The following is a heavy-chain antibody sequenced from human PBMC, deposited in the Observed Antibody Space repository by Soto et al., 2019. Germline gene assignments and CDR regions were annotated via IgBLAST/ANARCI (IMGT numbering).Heavy chain of an antibody. CDR2: IIPIFGTA. V-gene: IGHV1-69*13. CDR3: ARSIAAAALDAFDI. Sequence: SVKVSCKASGGTFSSYAISWVRQAPGQGLEWMGGIIPIFGTANYAQKFQGRDTMTADESTSTAYMELSSLRYEDAAVYYCARSIAAAALDAFDIWGQGTMVTVSS. CDR1: GGTFSSYA. D-gene: IGHD6-13*01. J-gene: IGHJ3*02.